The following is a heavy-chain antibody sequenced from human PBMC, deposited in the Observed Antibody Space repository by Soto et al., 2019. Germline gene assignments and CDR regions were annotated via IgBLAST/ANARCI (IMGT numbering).Heavy chain of an antibody. V-gene: IGHV1-18*01. CDR2: ISAYNGNT. J-gene: IGHJ6*02. CDR3: ARVDIVVVPAAIGMGYYYYGMDV. CDR1: GYTFTSYG. Sequence: VSVKVSCKASGYTFTSYGIIWVRQAPGQGLEWMGWISAYNGNTNYAQKLQGRVTMTTDTSTSTAYMELRSLRSDDTAVYYCARVDIVVVPAAIGMGYYYYGMDVWGQGTTVTVSS. D-gene: IGHD2-2*02.